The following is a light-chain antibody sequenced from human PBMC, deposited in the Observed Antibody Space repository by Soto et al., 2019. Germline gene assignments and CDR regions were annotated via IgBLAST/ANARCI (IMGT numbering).Light chain of an antibody. Sequence: QYALTQPRSVSGSPGQSVTISCTGTSSDVGGYNYVSWYQQHPGKAPKLMIYDVSERPSGVPDRFSGSKSGNTASLTISGLQAEDEADYYCCSYAGSYALLFGGGTKLTVL. CDR3: CSYAGSYALL. V-gene: IGLV2-11*01. J-gene: IGLJ2*01. CDR1: SSDVGGYNY. CDR2: DVS.